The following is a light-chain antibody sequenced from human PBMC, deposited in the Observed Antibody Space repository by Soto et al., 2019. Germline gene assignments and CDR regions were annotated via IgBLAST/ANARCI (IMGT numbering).Light chain of an antibody. V-gene: IGLV2-8*01. Sequence: QSALTQPPSASGSPGQSVTISCTGTSTDVGAYNYVSWYQQHPGKAPKLIIYEVTKRPSGVPDCFSGSKSGNTASLTVSGLQAEDEAGYYCGSHAGDSNLVFGGGTKLTVL. CDR3: GSHAGDSNLV. CDR2: EVT. J-gene: IGLJ3*02. CDR1: STDVGAYNY.